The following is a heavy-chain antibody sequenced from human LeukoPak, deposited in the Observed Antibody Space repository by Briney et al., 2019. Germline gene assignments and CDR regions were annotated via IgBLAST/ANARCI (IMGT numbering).Heavy chain of an antibody. CDR2: INPNSGGT. CDR1: GYTFTGYY. CDR3: ARGAGRSSGFDY. D-gene: IGHD6-19*01. V-gene: IGHV1-2*02. Sequence: ASVKASCKASGYTFTGYYMHWVRQAPGQGLEWMGWINPNSGGTNYAQKFQGRVTMTRDTSISTAYMELSRLRSDDTAVYYCARGAGRSSGFDYWGQGTLVTVSS. J-gene: IGHJ4*02.